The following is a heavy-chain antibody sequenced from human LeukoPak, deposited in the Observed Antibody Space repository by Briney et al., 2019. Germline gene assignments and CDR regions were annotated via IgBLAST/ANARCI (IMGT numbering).Heavy chain of an antibody. CDR3: VTLRSWYYYY. D-gene: IGHD2/OR15-2a*01. J-gene: IGHJ4*02. Sequence: GESLKISCKGSGYSFTYYWVAWVRQVPGKGLEWMGIIFPGDSDTRYSPSFQGQVIISADKSITTAYLQWSSLRASDTAMYYCVTLRSWYYYYWGQGTLVTVSS. CDR2: IFPGDSDT. CDR1: GYSFTYYW. V-gene: IGHV5-51*01.